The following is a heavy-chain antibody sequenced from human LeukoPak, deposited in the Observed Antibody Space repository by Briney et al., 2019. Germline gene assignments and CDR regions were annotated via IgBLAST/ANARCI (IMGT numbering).Heavy chain of an antibody. CDR1: GVSISSSSYY. Sequence: PSETLSLTCNVSGVSISSSSYYWGWIRQPPGKGLEWIGSSYASGSTYYNPSLQSRVTISVDTSKNQFSLKLSSVTAADTAVYYCARRRGGKTHRYYFDYWGQGTLVTVSS. CDR3: ARRRGGKTHRYYFDY. D-gene: IGHD3-16*01. J-gene: IGHJ4*02. V-gene: IGHV4-39*07. CDR2: SYASGST.